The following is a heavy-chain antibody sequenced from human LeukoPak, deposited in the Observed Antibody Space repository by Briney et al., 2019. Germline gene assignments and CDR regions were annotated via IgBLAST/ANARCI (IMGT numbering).Heavy chain of an antibody. CDR3: ARHDPPKCQLPPYYFDY. D-gene: IGHD2-2*01. V-gene: IGHV4-38-2*02. CDR1: GYSISSGYY. J-gene: IGHJ4*02. Sequence: SETLSLTCTVSGYSISSGYYWGWIRQPPGKGLEWIGSIYHSGSTYYNPSLKSRVTISVDTSKNQFSLKLSSVTAADTAVYYCARHDPPKCQLPPYYFDYWGQGTLVTVSS. CDR2: IYHSGST.